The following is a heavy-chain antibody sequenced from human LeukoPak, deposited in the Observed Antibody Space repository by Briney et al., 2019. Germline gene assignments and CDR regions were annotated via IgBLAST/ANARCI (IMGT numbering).Heavy chain of an antibody. V-gene: IGHV4-61*08. CDR1: GGSINIGGCY. Sequence: PSETLSLTCSVSGGSINIGGCYWSWIRQPPGKGLEWIGNFYYTGSTSYNPSLKSRVTISGDRSKNQFSLKLSSVTAADTAVYYCARDRVVAGTRENYYYGMDVWGQGTTVTVSS. D-gene: IGHD6-19*01. CDR2: FYYTGST. J-gene: IGHJ6*02. CDR3: ARDRVVAGTRENYYYGMDV.